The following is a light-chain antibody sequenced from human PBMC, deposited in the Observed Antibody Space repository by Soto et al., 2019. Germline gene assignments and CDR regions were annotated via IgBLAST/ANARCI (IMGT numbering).Light chain of an antibody. V-gene: IGLV2-8*01. CDR3: SAYAGSNTFV. Sequence: QSALALPPSAPGSPGQSVTISCTGTSSDVGDNYVSCYQQHLGKAPNLIIYEVTLRPSGVPDRLSGSKSGNTASLTVSGLQADDEADYYWSAYAGSNTFVFGTGTKLTVL. J-gene: IGLJ1*01. CDR2: EVT. CDR1: SSDVGDNY.